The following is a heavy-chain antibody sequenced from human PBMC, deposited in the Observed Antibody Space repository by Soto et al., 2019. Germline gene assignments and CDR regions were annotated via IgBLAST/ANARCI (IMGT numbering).Heavy chain of an antibody. CDR2: IIPILGIA. Sequence: ASVKVSCKASGGTFSSYTISWVRQAPGQGLEWMGRIIPILGIANYAQKFQGRVTITADKSTSTAYMELSSLRSEDTAVYYCARGPPLYYDILTGGYYFDYWGQGTLVTVSS. V-gene: IGHV1-69*02. J-gene: IGHJ4*02. D-gene: IGHD3-9*01. CDR1: GGTFSSYT. CDR3: ARGPPLYYDILTGGYYFDY.